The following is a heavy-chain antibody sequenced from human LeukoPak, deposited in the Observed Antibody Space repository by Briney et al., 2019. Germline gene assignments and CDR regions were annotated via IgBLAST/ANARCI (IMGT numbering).Heavy chain of an antibody. J-gene: IGHJ4*02. V-gene: IGHV4-59*12. Sequence: SETLSLTCTVSGGSINAYYWSWIRHSPRQGLESLGYIYYTGSTNYNPSLKSRVTMSVDTSRSQFSLKLSSVPAADTAVHYCATAVLWFGELPDYWGQGTLVTVSS. D-gene: IGHD3-10*01. CDR2: IYYTGST. CDR3: ATAVLWFGELPDY. CDR1: GGSINAYY.